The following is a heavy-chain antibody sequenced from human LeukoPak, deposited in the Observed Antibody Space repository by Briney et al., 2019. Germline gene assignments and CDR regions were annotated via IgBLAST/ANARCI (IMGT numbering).Heavy chain of an antibody. Sequence: GGSLRLSCAASGFTVSSNYMSWVRQAPGKGLEWASIIYSGGSTFYADSVKARFTISRDNSKNTLYLQMNSLRAEDTAVYYCARGGSYLSAFDIWGQGKMVTVSS. J-gene: IGHJ3*02. D-gene: IGHD1-26*01. CDR1: GFTVSSNY. CDR2: IYSGGST. V-gene: IGHV3-53*01. CDR3: ARGGSYLSAFDI.